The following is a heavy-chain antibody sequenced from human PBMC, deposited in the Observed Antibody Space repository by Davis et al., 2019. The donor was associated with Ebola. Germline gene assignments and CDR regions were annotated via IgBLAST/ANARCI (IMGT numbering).Heavy chain of an antibody. D-gene: IGHD6-6*01. J-gene: IGHJ5*02. Sequence: PGGSLRLSCTVSGGSISSSSYYWGWIRQPPGKGLEWIGSIYYSGSTYYNPSLKSRVTISVDTSKNQFSLKLSSVTAADTAVYYCARRGRYSSSPTGWFDPWGQGTLVTVSS. CDR2: IYYSGST. CDR3: ARRGRYSSSPTGWFDP. CDR1: GGSISSSSYY. V-gene: IGHV4-39*01.